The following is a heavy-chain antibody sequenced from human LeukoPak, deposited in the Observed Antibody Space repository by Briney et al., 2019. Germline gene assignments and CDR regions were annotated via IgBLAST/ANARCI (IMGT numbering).Heavy chain of an antibody. J-gene: IGHJ6*02. V-gene: IGHV4-34*01. CDR2: INHSGST. Sequence: SETLSLTCTVSGASTNSGGYYWSWIRQPPGKGLEWIGEINHSGSTNYNPSLKSRVTISVDTSKNQFSLKLSSVTAADTAVYYCARGYVDIVATGDYGMDVWGQGTTVTVSS. CDR1: GASTNSGGYY. D-gene: IGHD5-12*01. CDR3: ARGYVDIVATGDYGMDV.